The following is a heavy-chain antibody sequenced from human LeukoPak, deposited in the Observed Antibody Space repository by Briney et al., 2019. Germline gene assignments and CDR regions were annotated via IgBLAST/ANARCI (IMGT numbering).Heavy chain of an antibody. Sequence: SETLSLTCAVYGGSFSGYYWSWIRQPPGKGLEWIGEINHSGSTNYNPSLKSRVPISIDTSKNQFSLKLSSVTAADTAVYYCARHNYYSNYGDWFDPWGQGTLVTVSS. V-gene: IGHV4-34*01. CDR3: ARHNYYSNYGDWFDP. D-gene: IGHD4-11*01. CDR1: GGSFSGYY. J-gene: IGHJ5*02. CDR2: INHSGST.